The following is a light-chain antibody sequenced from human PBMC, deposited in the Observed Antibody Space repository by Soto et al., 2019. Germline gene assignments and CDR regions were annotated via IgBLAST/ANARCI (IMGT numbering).Light chain of an antibody. J-gene: IGKJ2*01. CDR3: QQYSSYWT. CDR2: DAS. V-gene: IGKV1-5*01. Sequence: GDRVTITCRASRGMSRWLAWYQQKPGKAPNLLIYDASTLERGVPSRFSGSGSGTEFTLTINSLQPDDFATYYCQQYSSYWTFGQGTKLEIK. CDR1: RGMSRW.